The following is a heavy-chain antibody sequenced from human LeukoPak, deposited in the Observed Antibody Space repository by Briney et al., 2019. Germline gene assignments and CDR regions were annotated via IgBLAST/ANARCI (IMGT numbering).Heavy chain of an antibody. Sequence: ASVKVSCKASGYTFTSYGISWVRQAPGQGLECMGWISAYNGNTNYAQKLQGRVTMTTDTSTNTAYMELRSLRSDDTAVYYCARAPLGPYYDISALGYWGQGTLVTVSS. CDR3: ARAPLGPYYDISALGY. CDR2: ISAYNGNT. D-gene: IGHD3-22*01. V-gene: IGHV1-18*01. J-gene: IGHJ4*02. CDR1: GYTFTSYG.